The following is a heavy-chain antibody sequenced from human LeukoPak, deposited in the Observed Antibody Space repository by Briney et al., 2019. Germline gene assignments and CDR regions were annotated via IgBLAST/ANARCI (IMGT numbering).Heavy chain of an antibody. V-gene: IGHV1-18*01. Sequence: ASVKVSCKASGYTFTSYGISWVRQAPGQGLEWMGWRSAYNGNTKYAQTLQGRVTMTTDTSTSTAYMELRSLRCDDTAVYYCARDHSSSCQLFDYWGQGTLVTVSS. CDR2: RSAYNGNT. CDR1: GYTFTSYG. J-gene: IGHJ4*02. D-gene: IGHD6-13*01. CDR3: ARDHSSSCQLFDY.